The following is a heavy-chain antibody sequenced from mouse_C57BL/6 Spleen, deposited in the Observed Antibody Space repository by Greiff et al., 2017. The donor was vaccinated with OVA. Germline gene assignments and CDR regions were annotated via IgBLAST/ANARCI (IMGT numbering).Heavy chain of an antibody. D-gene: IGHD4-1*01. CDR2: ISSGSSTI. J-gene: IGHJ4*01. Sequence: DVKLVESGGGLVKPGGSLKLSCAASGFTFSDYGMHWVRQAPEKGLEWVAYISSGSSTIYYADTVKGRFTISRDNAKNTLFLQMTSLRSEDTAMYYCARLGAYYAMDYWGQGTSVTVSS. V-gene: IGHV5-17*01. CDR1: GFTFSDYG. CDR3: ARLGAYYAMDY.